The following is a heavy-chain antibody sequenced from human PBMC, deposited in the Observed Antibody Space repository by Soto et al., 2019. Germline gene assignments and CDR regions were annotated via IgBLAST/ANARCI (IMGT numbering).Heavy chain of an antibody. J-gene: IGHJ5*02. CDR2: INHSGSI. D-gene: IGHD6-13*01. Sequence: PSETLSLTCAVYGGSFSGYYWSWIRQPPGKGLEWIGEINHSGSISYNPSLKSRVTISVDTSKNQFSLKLSSVTAADTAVYYCARERPDGSRLDPWGQGTLVTVSS. V-gene: IGHV4-34*01. CDR1: GGSFSGYY. CDR3: ARERPDGSRLDP.